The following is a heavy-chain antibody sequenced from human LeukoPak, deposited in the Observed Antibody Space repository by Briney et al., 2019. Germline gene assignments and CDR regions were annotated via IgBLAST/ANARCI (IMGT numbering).Heavy chain of an antibody. V-gene: IGHV3-21*01. Sequence: GGSLRLSCAASGFTFSSYAMSWVRQAPGKGLEWVSFISSSSTYIYYADSVRGRFTISRDNAKNSLYLQMNSLRAEDTAVYYCARKDYGGNAFSYSGQGTLVTVSS. CDR1: GFTFSSYA. D-gene: IGHD4-23*01. CDR3: ARKDYGGNAFSY. J-gene: IGHJ4*02. CDR2: ISSSSTYI.